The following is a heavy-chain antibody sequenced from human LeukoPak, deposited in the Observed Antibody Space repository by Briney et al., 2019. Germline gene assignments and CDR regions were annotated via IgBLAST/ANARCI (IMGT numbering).Heavy chain of an antibody. CDR3: ARQQLSTSSGEGPSFFDY. J-gene: IGHJ4*02. Sequence: KPSETLSLTCTVSGGSNSSSNYYWGWIRQPPAKGLEWIGTIYYSGSTYYNPSLKSRVTISVDTSKNQFSLKLSSVTAADTAVYHCARQQLSTSSGEGPSFFDYWGQGTLVTVSS. CDR2: IYYSGST. V-gene: IGHV4-39*01. CDR1: GGSNSSSNYY. D-gene: IGHD6-6*01.